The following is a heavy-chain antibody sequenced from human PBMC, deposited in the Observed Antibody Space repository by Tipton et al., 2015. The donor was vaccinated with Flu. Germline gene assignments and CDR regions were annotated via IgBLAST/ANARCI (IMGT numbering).Heavy chain of an antibody. CDR3: ATLTGDDY. D-gene: IGHD7-27*01. CDR1: GFTFSSYW. V-gene: IGHV3-7*01. J-gene: IGHJ4*02. CDR2: IKQDGSEK. Sequence: SLRLSCAASGFTFSSYWMHWVRQAPGKGLEWVANIKQDGSEKYYVDSVKGRFTISRDNAKNSLYLLMNSLRAEDTAVYYCATLTGDDYWGQGDLVTVSS.